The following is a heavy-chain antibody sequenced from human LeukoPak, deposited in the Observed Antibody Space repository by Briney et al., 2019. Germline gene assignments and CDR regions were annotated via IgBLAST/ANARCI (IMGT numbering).Heavy chain of an antibody. CDR1: GYTFTGYY. CDR3: ARVSMIVVVETLDY. J-gene: IGHJ4*02. V-gene: IGHV1-2*02. CDR2: INPNSGGT. D-gene: IGHD3-22*01. Sequence: ASVKVSCEASGYTFTGYYMHWVRQAPGQGLEWMGWINPNSGGTNYAQKFQGRVTMTRDTSISTAYMELSRLRSDDTAVYYCARVSMIVVVETLDYWGQGTLVTVSS.